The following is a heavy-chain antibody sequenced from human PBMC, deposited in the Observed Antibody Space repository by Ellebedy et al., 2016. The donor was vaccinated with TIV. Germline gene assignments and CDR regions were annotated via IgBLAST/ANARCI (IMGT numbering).Heavy chain of an antibody. J-gene: IGHJ3*02. D-gene: IGHD3-10*01. CDR1: GGSFSGYY. CDR2: INHSGST. Sequence: GSLRLXCAVYGGSFSGYYWSWIRQPPGKGLEWIGEINHSGSTNYNPSLKSRVTISVDTSKNQFSLKLSSVTAADTAVYYCASKTYYYGSGSYSAFDIWGQGTMVTVSS. CDR3: ASKTYYYGSGSYSAFDI. V-gene: IGHV4-34*01.